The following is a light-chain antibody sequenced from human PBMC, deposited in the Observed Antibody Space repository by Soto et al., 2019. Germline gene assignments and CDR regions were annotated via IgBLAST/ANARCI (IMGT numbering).Light chain of an antibody. CDR2: KAS. Sequence: DIQMTQSPSSLSASLGDRVTITCRASQNIDSFLNWYQQKPGEAPKVLIYKASNVQSGVSSRFSGSGFGTEFTLTLSSLHSADYATQYCEQYNSYSFGGGTKVDIK. J-gene: IGKJ4*01. CDR3: EQYNSYS. CDR1: QNIDSF. V-gene: IGKV1-5*03.